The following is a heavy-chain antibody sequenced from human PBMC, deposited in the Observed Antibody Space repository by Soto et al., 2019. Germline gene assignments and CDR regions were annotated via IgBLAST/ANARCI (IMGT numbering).Heavy chain of an antibody. V-gene: IGHV4-31*03. CDR3: ATSLYYYDSDRVDAFDI. CDR2: IYYSGST. J-gene: IGHJ3*02. Sequence: SETLSLTCTVSGGSISSGGYYWSWIRQHPGKGLEWIGYIYYSGSTYYNPSLKSRVTISVDTSKNQFSLKLSSVTAADTAVYYCATSLYYYDSDRVDAFDIWGQGTMVTVSS. CDR1: GGSISSGGYY. D-gene: IGHD3-22*01.